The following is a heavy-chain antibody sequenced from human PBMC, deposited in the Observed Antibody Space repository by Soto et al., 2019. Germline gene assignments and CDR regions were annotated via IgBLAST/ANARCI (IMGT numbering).Heavy chain of an antibody. CDR3: AREHSSSWYGESWFDP. CDR1: GYTFTGYY. J-gene: IGHJ5*02. D-gene: IGHD6-13*01. CDR2: INPNSGGT. V-gene: IGHV1-2*04. Sequence: ASVKVSCKASGYTFTGYYMHWVRQAPGQGLEWMGWINPNSGGTNYAQKFQGWVTMTRDTSISTAYMELSRLRSDDTAVYYCAREHSSSWYGESWFDPWGQGTLVTVSS.